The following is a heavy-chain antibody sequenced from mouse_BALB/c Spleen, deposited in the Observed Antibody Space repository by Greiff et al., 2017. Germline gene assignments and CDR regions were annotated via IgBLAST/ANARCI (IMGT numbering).Heavy chain of an antibody. CDR1: GFNFNDYY. D-gene: IGHD2-14*01. CDR3: KAWDRIPGV. Sequence: EVQLQQSGAELVRPGASVKLSCTASGFNFNDYYMHWVKQRPEQGLEWIGWIDPENGDTEYDPKFQGKATMTADTSSNKAYLQLSSLTSEDTAVYYCKAWDRIPGVWGAGTTVTVSS. V-gene: IGHV14-4*02. J-gene: IGHJ1*01. CDR2: IDPENGDT.